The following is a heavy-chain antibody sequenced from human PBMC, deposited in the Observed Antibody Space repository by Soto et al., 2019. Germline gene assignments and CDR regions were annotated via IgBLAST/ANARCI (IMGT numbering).Heavy chain of an antibody. CDR3: AKVGGYSYGLKDYYYGMDV. J-gene: IGHJ6*02. D-gene: IGHD5-18*01. Sequence: GSLRLSCAASGFTFSSYAMSWVRQAPGKGLEWVSAISGSGGSTYYADSVKGRFTISRDNSKNTLYLQMNSLRAEDTAVYYCAKVGGYSYGLKDYYYGMDVWGQGTTVTVSS. CDR2: ISGSGGST. CDR1: GFTFSSYA. V-gene: IGHV3-23*01.